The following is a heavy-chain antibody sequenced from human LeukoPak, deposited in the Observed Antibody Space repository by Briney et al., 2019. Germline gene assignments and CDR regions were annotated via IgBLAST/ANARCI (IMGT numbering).Heavy chain of an antibody. J-gene: IGHJ6*04. CDR3: AELGITMIGGV. D-gene: IGHD3-10*02. V-gene: IGHV3-23*01. Sequence: GGSLRLSCAASGFTFSSYAMSWVRQAPGKGLEWVSVISGSGDSTYYADSVKGRFTISRDNSKNTLYLQMNSLRAEDTAVYYCAELGITMIGGVWGKGTTDTISS. CDR2: ISGSGDST. CDR1: GFTFSSYA.